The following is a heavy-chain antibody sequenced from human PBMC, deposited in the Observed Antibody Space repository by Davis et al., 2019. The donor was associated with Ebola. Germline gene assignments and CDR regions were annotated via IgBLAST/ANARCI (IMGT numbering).Heavy chain of an antibody. V-gene: IGHV3-23*01. CDR1: GFTFSSYA. CDR3: AKDRGSSSWYGDAFAL. J-gene: IGHJ3*01. CDR2: ISGSGGST. Sequence: GESLKISCAASGFTFSSYAMSWVRQAPGKGLEWVSGISGSGGSTYHADSVKGRFTISRDNSKNTLYLQMNSLRAEDTAVYYCAKDRGSSSWYGDAFALWGQGTMVTVSS. D-gene: IGHD6-13*01.